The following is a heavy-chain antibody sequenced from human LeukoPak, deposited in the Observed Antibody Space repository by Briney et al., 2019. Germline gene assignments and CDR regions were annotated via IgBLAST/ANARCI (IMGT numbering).Heavy chain of an antibody. CDR3: ARLLWFGELNFDP. J-gene: IGHJ5*02. V-gene: IGHV4-39*01. Sequence: SETLSLTCTVSGGSISSSSYYWGWIRQPPGKGLEWIGSIYYSGSTYYNPSLKSRVTISVDTSKNQFSLKLSSVTAADTAVCYCARLLWFGELNFDPWGQGTLVTVSS. D-gene: IGHD3-10*01. CDR2: IYYSGST. CDR1: GGSISSSSYY.